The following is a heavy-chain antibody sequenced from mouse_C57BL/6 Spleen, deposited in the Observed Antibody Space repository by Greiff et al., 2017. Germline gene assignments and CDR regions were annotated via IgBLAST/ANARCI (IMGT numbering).Heavy chain of an antibody. J-gene: IGHJ2*01. V-gene: IGHV1-81*01. D-gene: IGHD1-1*01. Sequence: QVQLKQSGAELARPGASVKLSCKASGYTFTSYGISWVKQRTGQGLEWIGEIYPRSGNTYYNEKFKGKATLTADKSSSTAYMELRSLTSEDSAVYFCARVGYYGSSSGYFDYWGQGTTLTVSS. CDR2: IYPRSGNT. CDR3: ARVGYYGSSSGYFDY. CDR1: GYTFTSYG.